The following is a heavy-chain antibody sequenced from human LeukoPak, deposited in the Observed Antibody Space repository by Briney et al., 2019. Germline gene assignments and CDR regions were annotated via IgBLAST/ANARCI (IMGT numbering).Heavy chain of an antibody. CDR2: IYYSGST. J-gene: IGHJ4*02. CDR1: GGSISSGGYY. D-gene: IGHD3-3*01. Sequence: SETLSLTCTVSGGSISSGGYYWSWIRQHPGKGLEWIGYIYYSGSTYYNPSLKSRVTISVDTSKNQFSLKLSSVTAADTAVYYCARDTTIFGVGRYSDYWGQGTLVTVSS. V-gene: IGHV4-31*03. CDR3: ARDTTIFGVGRYSDY.